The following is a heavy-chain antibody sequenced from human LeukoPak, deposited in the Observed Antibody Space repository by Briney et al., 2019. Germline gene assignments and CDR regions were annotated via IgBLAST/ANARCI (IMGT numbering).Heavy chain of an antibody. V-gene: IGHV3-48*03. CDR1: GFTFSSYE. Sequence: PGGSLRLSCAASGFTFSSYEMNWVRQAPGKGLEWVSYISSSGSTIYYADSVKGRFTISRDNGKNSLYLQMNSLRAEDTAVYYCARGVITIFGVVDYWGQGTLVTVSS. J-gene: IGHJ4*02. D-gene: IGHD3-3*01. CDR2: ISSSGSTI. CDR3: ARGVITIFGVVDY.